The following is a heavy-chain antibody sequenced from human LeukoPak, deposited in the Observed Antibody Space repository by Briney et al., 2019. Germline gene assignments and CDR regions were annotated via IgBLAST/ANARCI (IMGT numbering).Heavy chain of an antibody. CDR1: GLTFSNYS. J-gene: IGHJ4*02. CDR3: AKDDAWLKFGE. Sequence: PGGSLRLSCAASGLTFSNYSMNWVRQAPGKGLEWVSSISSLSSYIYYADSVKGRFTISRDNFKNTLYLEVISLTAEDTAVYYCAKDDAWLKFGEWSQGTLVTVSS. D-gene: IGHD3-10*01. CDR2: ISSLSSYI. V-gene: IGHV3-21*04.